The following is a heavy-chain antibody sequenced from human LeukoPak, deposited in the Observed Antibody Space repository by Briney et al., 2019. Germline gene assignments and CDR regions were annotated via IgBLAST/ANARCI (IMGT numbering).Heavy chain of an antibody. Sequence: KPSETLSLTCTVSGGSISTNDNYWGWIRQPPGKGLEWTGSIYYNGRTYYNPSLKSRVTISVDTFNNQFSLKLNSMTAADTAVYYCAREDQNYYDNAFDIWAKGQWSPSPQ. CDR1: GGSISTNDNY. D-gene: IGHD3-22*01. V-gene: IGHV4-39*07. J-gene: IGHJ3*02. CDR2: IYYNGRT. CDR3: AREDQNYYDNAFDI.